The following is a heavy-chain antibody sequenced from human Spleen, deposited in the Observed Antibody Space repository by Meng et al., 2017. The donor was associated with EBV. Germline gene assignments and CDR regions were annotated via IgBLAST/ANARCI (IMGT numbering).Heavy chain of an antibody. V-gene: IGHV4-4*02. CDR1: GDSIDSINW. CDR3: ATAHCSGGGCPGGS. J-gene: IGHJ5*02. Sequence: QVQLQESGPGLVKPSGTLSLPCAVSGDSIDSINWWNWVRQPPGKGLEWIGEIYHSGHTNYNPSLRSRVIMSVDKSKNQFSLDLTSVTAADTAIYYCATAHCSGGGCPGGSWGQGTLVTVSS. D-gene: IGHD2-15*01. CDR2: IYHSGHT.